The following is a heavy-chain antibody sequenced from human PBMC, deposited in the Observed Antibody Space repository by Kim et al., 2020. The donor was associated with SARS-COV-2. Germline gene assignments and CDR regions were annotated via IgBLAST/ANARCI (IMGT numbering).Heavy chain of an antibody. Sequence: STYSTPSLKSRVTISVDTSKNQFTLKLSSVTAADAAVYDCARDVGGGFDYWGQGTLVTVSS. CDR3: ARDVGGGFDY. J-gene: IGHJ4*02. V-gene: IGHV4-31*02. D-gene: IGHD3-16*01. CDR2: ST.